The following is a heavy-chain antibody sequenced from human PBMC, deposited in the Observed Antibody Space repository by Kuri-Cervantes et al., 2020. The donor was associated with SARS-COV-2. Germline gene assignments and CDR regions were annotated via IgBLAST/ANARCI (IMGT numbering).Heavy chain of an antibody. CDR2: IKEEGGGQ. V-gene: IGHV3-7*03. CDR1: GLIFSNFW. CDR3: VREAPGSASGIASFDL. D-gene: IGHD3-10*01. Sequence: RGSLRLSCVVSGLIFSNFWTNWVRQAPGKGLEWVAKIKEEGGGQYYVDSVKGRFSISGESSRNSLYLQMNSLRVEDTAVYYCVREAPGSASGIASFDLWGRGTLVTVSS. J-gene: IGHJ2*01.